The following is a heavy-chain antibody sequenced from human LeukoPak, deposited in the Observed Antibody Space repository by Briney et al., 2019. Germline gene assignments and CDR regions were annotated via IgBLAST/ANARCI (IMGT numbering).Heavy chain of an antibody. V-gene: IGHV4-31*03. CDR2: IHHSGRS. Sequence: TLSLTCPVSADSLSSGGHYWAWIRQFPGKGLESIGFIHHSGRSRHNPSLKDRVAISVDTSRKQFALKLSSVTAADTAMYYCARGGNRFGGFYFDYWGQGIQVIVSS. CDR1: ADSLSSGGHY. CDR3: ARGGNRFGGFYFDY. J-gene: IGHJ4*02. D-gene: IGHD3-10*01.